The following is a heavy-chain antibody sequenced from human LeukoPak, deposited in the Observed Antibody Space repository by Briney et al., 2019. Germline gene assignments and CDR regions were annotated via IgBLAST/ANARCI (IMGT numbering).Heavy chain of an antibody. CDR3: ARAPSRDTAFDY. CDR2: ISSNGGST. Sequence: GGSLRLSCAASGFTFSSYAMHWVRQAPGKGLEYVSAISSNGGSTYYANSVKGRFTISRDNSKNTLYLQMGSLRAEDMAVYYCARAPSRDTAFDYWGQGTLVTVSS. D-gene: IGHD5-18*01. J-gene: IGHJ4*02. CDR1: GFTFSSYA. V-gene: IGHV3-64*01.